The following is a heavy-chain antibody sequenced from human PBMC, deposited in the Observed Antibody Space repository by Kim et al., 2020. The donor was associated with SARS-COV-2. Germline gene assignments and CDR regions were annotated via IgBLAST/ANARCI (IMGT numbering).Heavy chain of an antibody. CDR3: ASPIYYGSWSYPRAYYGMDV. D-gene: IGHD3-10*01. V-gene: IGHV3-66*01. Sequence: GGSLRLSCAASGFTVSSNYMSWVRQAPGKGLEWVSVIYSGGSTYYADSVKGRFTISRDNSKNTLYLQMNSLRAEDTAVYYCASPIYYGSWSYPRAYYGMDVWGQGTTVTVSS. CDR2: IYSGGST. J-gene: IGHJ6*02. CDR1: GFTVSSNY.